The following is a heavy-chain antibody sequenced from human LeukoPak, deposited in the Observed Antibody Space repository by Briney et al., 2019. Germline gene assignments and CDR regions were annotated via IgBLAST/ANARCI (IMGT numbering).Heavy chain of an antibody. D-gene: IGHD6-13*01. V-gene: IGHV1-18*03. J-gene: IGHJ5*02. Sequence: ASVKVSCKASGYTFTSHGISWVRQAPGQGLEWMGWISAYNGNTNYAQKLQDRVIMTTDTSTSTAYMEWMSLRSDDMAVYYCARDGWQLSNWFDPWGQGTLVTVSS. CDR2: ISAYNGNT. CDR3: ARDGWQLSNWFDP. CDR1: GYTFTSHG.